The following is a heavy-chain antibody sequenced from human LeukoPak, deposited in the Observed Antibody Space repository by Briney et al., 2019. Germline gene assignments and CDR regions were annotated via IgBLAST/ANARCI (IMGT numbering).Heavy chain of an antibody. D-gene: IGHD6-13*01. CDR3: ARYSRGAAGVDY. CDR1: GGSISSSSYY. Sequence: SETLSLTCTVSGGSISSSSYYWSWIRQPPGKGLEWIGYIYYSGSTYYNPSLKSRVTISVDTSKNQFSLKLSSVTAADTAVYYCARYSRGAAGVDYWGQGTLVTVSS. J-gene: IGHJ4*02. V-gene: IGHV4-30-4*01. CDR2: IYYSGST.